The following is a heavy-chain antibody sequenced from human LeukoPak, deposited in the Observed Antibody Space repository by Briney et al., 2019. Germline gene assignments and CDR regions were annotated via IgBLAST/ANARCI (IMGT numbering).Heavy chain of an antibody. D-gene: IGHD1-26*01. CDR1: GFTFSSYA. J-gene: IGHJ5*02. Sequence: GGSLRLSCAASGFTFSSYAMHWVRQVPGKGLEYVSAISSNGGSTYYANSVKGRFIISRDNSKNTLYLQMNSLRAEDTAVYYCASTRSRSFVHWGQGTLVTVSS. V-gene: IGHV3-64*01. CDR3: ASTRSRSFVH. CDR2: ISSNGGST.